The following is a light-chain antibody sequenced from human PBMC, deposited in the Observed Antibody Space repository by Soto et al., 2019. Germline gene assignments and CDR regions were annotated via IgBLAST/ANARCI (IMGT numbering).Light chain of an antibody. CDR3: QQYNIYWT. V-gene: IGKV1-5*03. Sequence: IQMTQSPSTLSASVGDRVTITCRASQSISSWLAWYQQKPGKAPKLLMYKASSLESGVPSRFSGSGSGTEFTLTISSLQPDDFATYYCQQYNIYWTFGQGTKVEIK. CDR1: QSISSW. J-gene: IGKJ1*01. CDR2: KAS.